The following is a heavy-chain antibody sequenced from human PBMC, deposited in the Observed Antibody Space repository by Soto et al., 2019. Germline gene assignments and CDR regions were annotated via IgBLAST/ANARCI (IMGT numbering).Heavy chain of an antibody. CDR1: GFTFISYA. CDR3: ARSRHGSGSYTHFYYGLDV. CDR2: ISFDGSTE. V-gene: IGHV3-30-3*01. Sequence: QVQLVESGGGVVQPGRSLRLSCAASGFTFISYAMHWVRQAPGKGLEWVAVISFDGSTEYYADSVKGRFTISRDNSKNKVYLQMNSLRSEDTAVYYCARSRHGSGSYTHFYYGLDVWGQGTTFTVSS. J-gene: IGHJ6*02. D-gene: IGHD3-10*01.